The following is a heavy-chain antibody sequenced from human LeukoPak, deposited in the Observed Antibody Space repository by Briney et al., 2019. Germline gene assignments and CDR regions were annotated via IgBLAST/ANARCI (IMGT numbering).Heavy chain of an antibody. CDR1: GYTFTSYA. J-gene: IGHJ4*02. CDR3: ARTIYDSSGYYPRGYFDY. V-gene: IGHV1-3*01. D-gene: IGHD3-22*01. CDR2: INAGNGNT. Sequence: ASVTVSCTASGYTFTSYAMHWVRQAPGQRLEWMGWINAGNGNTKYSQKFQGRVTITRDTSASTAYMELSSLRSGDTAVYYCARTIYDSSGYYPRGYFDYWGQGTLVTVSS.